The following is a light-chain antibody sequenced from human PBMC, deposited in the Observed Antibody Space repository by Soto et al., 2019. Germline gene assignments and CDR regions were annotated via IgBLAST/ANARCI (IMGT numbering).Light chain of an antibody. CDR1: QSVRSN. Sequence: EIVMTQSPATLSVSPGERATLSCRASQSVRSNLAWYQQKPGQAPRLLIYGASTRATGIPARFSGSGSGTEFILTISSLQSEDFAVYFCQQYNNWPPWTVGQGTKVEIK. V-gene: IGKV3-15*01. CDR3: QQYNNWPPWT. J-gene: IGKJ1*01. CDR2: GAS.